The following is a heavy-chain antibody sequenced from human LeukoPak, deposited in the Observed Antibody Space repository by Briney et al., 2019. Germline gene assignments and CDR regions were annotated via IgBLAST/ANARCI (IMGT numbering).Heavy chain of an antibody. CDR1: GYTFTSYA. Sequence: ASVKVSCKASGYTFTSYAMNWVRQAPGQGLEWMGWINTNTGNPTYAQGFTGRFVFSLDTSVSTAYLQISSLKAEDTAVYYCAREDVVVVAATTGWFDPWGQGTLVTVSS. J-gene: IGHJ5*02. CDR3: AREDVVVVAATTGWFDP. CDR2: INTNTGNP. D-gene: IGHD2-15*01. V-gene: IGHV7-4-1*02.